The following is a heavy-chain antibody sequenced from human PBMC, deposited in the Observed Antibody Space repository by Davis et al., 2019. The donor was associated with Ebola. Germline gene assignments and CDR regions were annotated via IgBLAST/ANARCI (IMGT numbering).Heavy chain of an antibody. V-gene: IGHV5-51*01. CDR2: IYPTDSDT. CDR3: AAYCGGDCGLDY. CDR1: GYNFPNYW. D-gene: IGHD2-21*02. Sequence: KVSCKGSGYNFPNYWIAWVRQMPGKGLEWMGVIYPTDSDTRYSPSFQGQVTISADKSINTAYLQWASLKASDTAMYFCAAYCGGDCGLDYWGQGTLVTVSS. J-gene: IGHJ4*02.